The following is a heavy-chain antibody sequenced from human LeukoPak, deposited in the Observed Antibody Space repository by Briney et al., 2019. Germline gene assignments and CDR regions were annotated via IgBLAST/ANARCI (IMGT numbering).Heavy chain of an antibody. CDR2: ISYDGSNK. V-gene: IGHV3-30*18. CDR1: GFTFSSYG. J-gene: IGHJ4*02. CDR3: AKDLDDYYGSGSYYHPFDY. D-gene: IGHD3-10*01. Sequence: GGSLRLSCAASGFTFSSYGMHWVRQAPGKGLEWVAVISYDGSNKYYADSVKGRFTISRYNSKNTLYLQMNSLRAEDTAVYYCAKDLDDYYGSGSYYHPFDYWGQGTLVTVSS.